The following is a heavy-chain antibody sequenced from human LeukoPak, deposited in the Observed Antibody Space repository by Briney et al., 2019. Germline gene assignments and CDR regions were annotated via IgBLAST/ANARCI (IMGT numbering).Heavy chain of an antibody. CDR1: GFTFSSYA. Sequence: TGGSLRLSCAASGFTFSSYAMSWVRQAPGKGLEWVSAISGSGGSTYYADSVKGRFTISRDNSKNTLYLQMNSLRAEDTAVYYCASYNWNSKLKENGYWGQGTLVTVSS. D-gene: IGHD1-7*01. CDR3: ASYNWNSKLKENGY. V-gene: IGHV3-23*01. J-gene: IGHJ4*02. CDR2: ISGSGGST.